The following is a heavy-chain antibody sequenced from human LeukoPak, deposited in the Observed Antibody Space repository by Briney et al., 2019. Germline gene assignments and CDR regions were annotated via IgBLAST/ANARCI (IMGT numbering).Heavy chain of an antibody. CDR1: GYSISSGYY. V-gene: IGHV4-38-2*01. J-gene: IGHJ4*02. CDR2: IYHSGST. D-gene: IGHD1-7*01. Sequence: PSETLSLTCAVSGYSISSGYYWGWIRQPPGKGLEWIGSIYHSGSTYYNPSLKSRVTISVDTSKNQFSLKLSSVTAADTAVYYCAETGTTGVYWGQGTLVTVSS. CDR3: AETGTTGVY.